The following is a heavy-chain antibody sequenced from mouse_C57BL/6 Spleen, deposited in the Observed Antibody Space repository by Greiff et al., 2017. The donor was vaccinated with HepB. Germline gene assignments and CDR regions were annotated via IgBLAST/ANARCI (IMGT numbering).Heavy chain of an antibody. CDR1: GYTFTDYY. J-gene: IGHJ1*03. CDR2: IYPGSGNT. CDR3: ARGRAYYSNYEYFDG. Sequence: VHLVESGPELVKPGASVKISCKASGYTFTDYYINWVKQRPGQGLEWIGWIYPGSGNTKYNEKFKGKATLTVDTSSSTAYMQLSSLTSEDSAVYFCARGRAYYSNYEYFDGWGTGTTVTVSS. D-gene: IGHD2-5*01. V-gene: IGHV1-84*01.